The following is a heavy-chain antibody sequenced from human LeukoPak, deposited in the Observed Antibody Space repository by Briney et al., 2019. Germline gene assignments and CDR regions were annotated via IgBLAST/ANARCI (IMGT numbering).Heavy chain of an antibody. CDR2: IYFSGNT. Sequence: SETLSLTCTVSGGSISSSSYYWAWLRQPPGKGLEWIGNIYFSGNTYYNPSLQSRVTMSVDTSKNQFSLKLNSVTAADTAVYYCARVSSSWPHYYFDYWGQGTRVTASS. V-gene: IGHV4-39*07. J-gene: IGHJ4*02. CDR3: ARVSSSWPHYYFDY. CDR1: GGSISSSSYY. D-gene: IGHD6-13*01.